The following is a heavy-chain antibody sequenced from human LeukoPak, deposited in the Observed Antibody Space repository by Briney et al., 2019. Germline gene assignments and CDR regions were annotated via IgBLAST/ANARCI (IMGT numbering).Heavy chain of an antibody. Sequence: PGGSLRLSCAASGFTFSSYAMSWVRQAPGKGLEWVSAISGSGGSTYYADSVKGRFTISRDNSKNTLYLQINSLRAEDTVVYYCARSSYSSSSSVWGQGTMVTVSS. J-gene: IGHJ3*01. CDR2: ISGSGGST. D-gene: IGHD6-6*01. CDR1: GFTFSSYA. V-gene: IGHV3-23*01. CDR3: ARSSYSSSSSV.